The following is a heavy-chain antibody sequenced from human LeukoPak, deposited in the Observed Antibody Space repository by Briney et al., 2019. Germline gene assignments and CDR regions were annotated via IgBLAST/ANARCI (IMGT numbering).Heavy chain of an antibody. J-gene: IGHJ4*02. Sequence: GGSLTLSCAASGFTFSSLWMTWIRQAPGKGLEWVANINQDGSEKYYVDSVKGRFTTSRDNAENTLYLQMNSLTADDTAVYYCGRGGHDSGWFWLDWGQGTLVTVSS. CDR3: GRGGHDSGWFWLD. V-gene: IGHV3-7*01. CDR2: INQDGSEK. D-gene: IGHD3-10*01. CDR1: GFTFSSLW.